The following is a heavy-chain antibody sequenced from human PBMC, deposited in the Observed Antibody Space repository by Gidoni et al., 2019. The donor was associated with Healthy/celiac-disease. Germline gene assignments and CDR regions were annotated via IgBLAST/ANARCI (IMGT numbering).Heavy chain of an antibody. V-gene: IGHV3-49*05. CDR2: IRSKAYGGTT. CDR1: GFPFGAYA. J-gene: IGHJ6*02. Sequence: EVQLVESGGGLVNTGRSLRLPCTASGFPFGAYAMSGFRPATGKGREWVGFIRSKAYGGTTEYAASVKGRFTISRDDSKSIAYLQMNSLKTEDTAVYYCTIYDSSGYYYSHYYYGMDVWGQGTTVTVSS. D-gene: IGHD3-22*01. CDR3: TIYDSSGYYYSHYYYGMDV.